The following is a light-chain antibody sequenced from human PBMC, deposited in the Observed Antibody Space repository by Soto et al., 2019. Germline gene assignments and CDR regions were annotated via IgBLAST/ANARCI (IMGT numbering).Light chain of an antibody. CDR3: QQYNSYWT. CDR2: DAS. V-gene: IGKV1-5*01. Sequence: DVQISQSSSTLSACVGDRVRITCRASQSISSWLAWYQQKPGKAPKLLIYDASSLESGVPSRFSGSGSGTEFTLTISSLQPDDFATYYCQQYNSYWTFGQGTKVDI. CDR1: QSISSW. J-gene: IGKJ1*01.